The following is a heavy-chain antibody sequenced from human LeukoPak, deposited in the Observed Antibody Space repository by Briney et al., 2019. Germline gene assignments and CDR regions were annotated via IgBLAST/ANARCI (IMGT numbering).Heavy chain of an antibody. J-gene: IGHJ4*02. CDR2: IYYSGST. CDR1: GGSISSNSYY. Sequence: SETLSLTCTVSGGSISSNSYYWGWIRQPPGKGLEWIGSIYYSGSTYYNPSRKSRVTISVDTSKHQFSLKLSSVTAADTAVYYSPRHHRAITIFGVVMEEGYYFDYWGQGTLVTVSS. CDR3: PRHHRAITIFGVVMEEGYYFDY. D-gene: IGHD3-3*01. V-gene: IGHV4-39*01.